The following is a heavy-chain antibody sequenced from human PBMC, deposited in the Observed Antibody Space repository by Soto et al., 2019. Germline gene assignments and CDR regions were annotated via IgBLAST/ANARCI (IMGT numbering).Heavy chain of an antibody. CDR3: ARSNSEVRGLGY. Sequence: EVQLVESGGGSVQPGGSLRLSCAASGFSLRSYSMNWVRQAPGKGLEWVSYISATASTIYYADSVKGRFTISKDYGKNSLYLQMNSLRDEDTAVYYCARSNSEVRGLGYWGQGTLVVTVSS. CDR2: ISATASTI. J-gene: IGHJ4*02. V-gene: IGHV3-48*02. CDR1: GFSLRSYS. D-gene: IGHD4-4*01.